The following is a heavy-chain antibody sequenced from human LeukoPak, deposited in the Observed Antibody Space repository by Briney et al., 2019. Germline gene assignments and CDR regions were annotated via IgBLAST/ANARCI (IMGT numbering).Heavy chain of an antibody. CDR1: GYTFTGYN. Sequence: ASVKVSCKASGYTFTGYNIQWLRQAPGQGLEWMGWIDPKNGVTTYGQKFQGRVTVTRDTSISTAYMELSRLTFDDTALYYCGRDETGDGLVYIDYWGLGTLVTVSS. D-gene: IGHD7-27*01. CDR2: IDPKNGVT. CDR3: GRDETGDGLVYIDY. J-gene: IGHJ4*02. V-gene: IGHV1-2*02.